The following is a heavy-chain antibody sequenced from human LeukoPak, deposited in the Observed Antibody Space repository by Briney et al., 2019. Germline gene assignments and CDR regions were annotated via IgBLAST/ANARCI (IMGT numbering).Heavy chain of an antibody. J-gene: IGHJ4*02. D-gene: IGHD1-1*01. CDR3: ARDRYALYYFDY. Sequence: GGSLRLSCAASGFTFSDYYMSWIRQAPGKGLEWVSYISSSGSTIYYADSVKGRFTISRDNAKNSLYLQMNSLRAEGTAVYYCARDRYALYYFDYWGQGTLVTVSS. CDR2: ISSSGSTI. CDR1: GFTFSDYY. V-gene: IGHV3-11*01.